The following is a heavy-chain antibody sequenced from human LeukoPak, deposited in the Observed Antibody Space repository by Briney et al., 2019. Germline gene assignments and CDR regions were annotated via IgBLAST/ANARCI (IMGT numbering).Heavy chain of an antibody. CDR3: ARGQGHCSGGTCYSKWVDY. J-gene: IGHJ4*02. V-gene: IGHV4-4*07. D-gene: IGHD2-15*01. Sequence: SETLSLTCTVSGVSISNYFWSWIRQPAGKGLECIGRIYTSGTTNYYTSSKSRVTLQVDKSKDQFSLRLRSVTAADTAVYYCARGQGHCSGGTCYSKWVDYWGQGTLVTVSS. CDR2: IYTSGTT. CDR1: GVSISNYF.